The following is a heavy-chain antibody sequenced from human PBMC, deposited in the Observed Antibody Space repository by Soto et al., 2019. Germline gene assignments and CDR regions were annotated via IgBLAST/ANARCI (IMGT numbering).Heavy chain of an antibody. V-gene: IGHV3-33*01. CDR3: IAAAANFDY. J-gene: IGHJ4*02. CDR2: IWYDGSNK. D-gene: IGHD6-13*01. CDR1: GFTFSSYG. Sequence: GVSLRLSCAASGFTFSSYGMHWVRQAPGKGLEWVVVIWYDGSNKYYADSVKGRFTISRDNSKNTLYLQMNSLRAEDTAVYYCIAAAANFDYWGQGTLVTVSS.